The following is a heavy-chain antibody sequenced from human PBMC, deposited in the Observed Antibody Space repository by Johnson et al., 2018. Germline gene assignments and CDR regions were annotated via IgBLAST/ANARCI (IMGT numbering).Heavy chain of an antibody. J-gene: IGHJ6*02. V-gene: IGHV4-4*07. D-gene: IGHD3-16*01. CDR3: ARDDYQLQLGYLYYAMDV. CDR1: DGSISNYY. CDR2: SYGSGST. Sequence: QVQLQESGPGLVKPSETLSLTCTVSDGSISNYYWNWIRQPAGKGLEWIGRSYGSGSTNYNPSLKSRVIMSVDTSKNQFSLNLRSVTAADTAVYDCARDDYQLQLGYLYYAMDVWGQGTTVTVSS.